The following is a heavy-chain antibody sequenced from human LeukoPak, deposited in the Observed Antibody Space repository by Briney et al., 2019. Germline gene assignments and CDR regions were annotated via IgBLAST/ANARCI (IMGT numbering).Heavy chain of an antibody. Sequence: KPSETLSLTCAVSGGSISSSNWWSWVRQPPGKGVEWIGEIYHSGSTNYNPSLKSRVTISVDKSKNQFSLKLSSVTAADTAVYYCANLANYYGSGFDYWGQGTLVTVSS. CDR2: IYHSGST. J-gene: IGHJ4*02. D-gene: IGHD3-10*01. CDR3: ANLANYYGSGFDY. CDR1: GGSISSSNW. V-gene: IGHV4-4*02.